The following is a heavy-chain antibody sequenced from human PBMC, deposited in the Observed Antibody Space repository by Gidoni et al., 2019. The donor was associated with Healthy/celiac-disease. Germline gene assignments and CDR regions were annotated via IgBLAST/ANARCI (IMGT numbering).Heavy chain of an antibody. CDR1: GFPFSSDW. CDR2: VKQDGSEK. CDR3: ARDHGDYPFDD. D-gene: IGHD4-17*01. J-gene: IGHJ4*02. Sequence: EVQLVESGGGLVQPGGSLRLPCAASGFPFSSDWRSWVRQAPGKGLEWVANVKQDGSEKYYVNSVKGRFTISRDNAKNSLYLQMNSLRAEDTAVYYCARDHGDYPFDDWGQGTLVTVSS. V-gene: IGHV3-7*04.